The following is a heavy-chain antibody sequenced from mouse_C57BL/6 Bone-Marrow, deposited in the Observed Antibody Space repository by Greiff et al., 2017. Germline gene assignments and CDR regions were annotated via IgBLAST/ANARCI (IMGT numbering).Heavy chain of an antibody. CDR1: GFTFSDYY. J-gene: IGHJ1*03. Sequence: EVQVVESEGGLVQPGSSMKLSCTASGFTFSDYYMAWVRQVPEKGLEWVATINYDGSSTYYLDSLKSRFIISRDNAKNILYLQMSSLKSKDTATYYCARYASTVVATGYFDVWGTGTTVTVSS. V-gene: IGHV5-16*01. CDR2: INYDGSST. CDR3: ARYASTVVATGYFDV. D-gene: IGHD1-1*01.